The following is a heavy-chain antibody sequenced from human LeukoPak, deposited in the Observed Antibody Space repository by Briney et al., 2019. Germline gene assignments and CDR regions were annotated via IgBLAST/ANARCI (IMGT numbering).Heavy chain of an antibody. J-gene: IGHJ3*02. CDR1: GGSFSGYY. CDR3: ARGDAIRYSSGWHRTYDAFDI. CDR2: INHSGST. Sequence: SETLSLTCAVYGGSFSGYYWSWIRQPPGKGLEWIGEINHSGSTNYNPSLKSRVTISVDTSKNQFSLKLSSVTAADTAVYYCARGDAIRYSSGWHRTYDAFDIWGQGTMVTVSS. D-gene: IGHD6-19*01. V-gene: IGHV4-34*01.